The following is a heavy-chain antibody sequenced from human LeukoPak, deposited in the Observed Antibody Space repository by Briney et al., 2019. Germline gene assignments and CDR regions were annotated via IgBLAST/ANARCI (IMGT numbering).Heavy chain of an antibody. CDR3: ARVPITMVRGVIIKYYFDY. J-gene: IGHJ4*02. V-gene: IGHV1-8*01. CDR2: MNPNSDNT. D-gene: IGHD3-10*01. Sequence: ASVKVSCKASGYTFTSYDINWVRQATGQGLEWMGWMNPNSDNTGYAQKFQGRVTMTRNTSISTAYMELSSLRSEDTAVYYCARVPITMVRGVIIKYYFDYWGQGTLVTVSS. CDR1: GYTFTSYD.